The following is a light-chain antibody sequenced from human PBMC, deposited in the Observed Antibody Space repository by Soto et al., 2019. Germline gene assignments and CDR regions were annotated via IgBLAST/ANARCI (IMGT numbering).Light chain of an antibody. J-gene: IGKJ1*01. V-gene: IGKV1-5*03. CDR3: QQYQSYSQ. Sequence: DIQMTQSPSTLSASVGDRVTITCRASERINSWLAWYQQKPGKAPKLLIYKASNLESGVPSRFSGSGSGTEFTLTITSLQPDDFATYYCQQYQSYSQFGQGTKVDIK. CDR2: KAS. CDR1: ERINSW.